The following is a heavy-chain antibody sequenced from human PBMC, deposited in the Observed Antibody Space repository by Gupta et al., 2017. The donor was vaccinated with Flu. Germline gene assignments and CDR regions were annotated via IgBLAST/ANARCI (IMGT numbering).Heavy chain of an antibody. Sequence: EVQLVQSGAEVKKPGESLKISCQGSGYTFTTYWIAWVRQTPGTGLEWMGIIYPPDSYTEYSPSFQGQVTISADKSISTAYLQWSSLKASDNAMYYCVRLYCSYTSCRTTSLYFFDYWGQGTLVTVSS. J-gene: IGHJ4*02. V-gene: IGHV5-51*03. CDR1: GYTFTTYW. D-gene: IGHD2-2*01. CDR3: VRLYCSYTSCRTTSLYFFDY. CDR2: IYPPDSYT.